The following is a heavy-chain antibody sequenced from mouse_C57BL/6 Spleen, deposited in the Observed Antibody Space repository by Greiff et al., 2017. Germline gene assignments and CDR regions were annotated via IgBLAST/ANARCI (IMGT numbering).Heavy chain of an antibody. D-gene: IGHD1-1*01. J-gene: IGHJ1*03. Sequence: QVQLQQSGPGLVQPSQSLSITCTVSGFSLTSYGVHWVRQSPGKGLEWLGVIWSGGSTDYNAAFISRLSISKDNSKSQVFFKMNSLQADDTAIDYCARTYGSSPYWYFDVWGTGTTVTVSS. CDR1: GFSLTSYG. CDR3: ARTYGSSPYWYFDV. CDR2: IWSGGST. V-gene: IGHV2-2*01.